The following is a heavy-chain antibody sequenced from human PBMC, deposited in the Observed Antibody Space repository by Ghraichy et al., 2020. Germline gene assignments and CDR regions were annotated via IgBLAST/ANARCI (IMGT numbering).Heavy chain of an antibody. CDR1: GASISDHW. CDR2: IFHSGST. J-gene: IGHJ4*02. V-gene: IGHV4-4*02. CDR3: ASRHYTDFY. D-gene: IGHD3/OR15-3a*01. Sequence: SETLSLTCVVSGASISDHWWSWVRQPPWKWLEWVGEIFHSGSTNYNLSLKGRVTVSVDKSKNQFFLELRSVTAADTAVYYCASRHYTDFYWGQGTLVTVSS.